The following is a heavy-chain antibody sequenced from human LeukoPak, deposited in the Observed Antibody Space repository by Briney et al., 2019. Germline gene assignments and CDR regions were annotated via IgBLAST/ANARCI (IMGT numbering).Heavy chain of an antibody. CDR1: GYTFTGYY. CDR3: ARGKITMVRGVIPNNWFDP. Sequence: ASVKVSCKASGYTFTGYYMHWVRQAPGQGPEWMGWINPNSGGTNYAQKFQARVTMTRDTSISTAYMELSRLRSDDTAVYYCARGKITMVRGVIPNNWFDPWGQGTLVTVSS. J-gene: IGHJ5*02. CDR2: INPNSGGT. D-gene: IGHD3-10*01. V-gene: IGHV1-2*02.